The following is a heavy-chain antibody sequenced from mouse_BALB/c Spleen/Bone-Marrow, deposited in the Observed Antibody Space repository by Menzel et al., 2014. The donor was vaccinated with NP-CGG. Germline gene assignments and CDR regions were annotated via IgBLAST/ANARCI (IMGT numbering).Heavy chain of an antibody. D-gene: IGHD2-14*01. CDR2: IYPGDGDT. CDR3: ARAKRYGEMDY. Sequence: VQLQQSGAELARPGASVKLSCKASGYTFTSYWVQWVKQRPGQGLEWIGAIYPGDGDTRFTQKFKGKATLTADKSSSTAYMQLSSLASEDSAVYYCARAKRYGEMDYWGQGTSVTVSS. J-gene: IGHJ4*01. CDR1: GYTFTSYW. V-gene: IGHV1-87*01.